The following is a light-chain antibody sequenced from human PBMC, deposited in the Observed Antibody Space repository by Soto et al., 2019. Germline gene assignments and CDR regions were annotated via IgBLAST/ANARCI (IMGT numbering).Light chain of an antibody. J-gene: IGKJ5*01. CDR3: QQYNNWPPIT. Sequence: EMVMTQSPATLSVSTGERATLSCRASQSVSSNLAWYQQKPGQAPRLLIYGASTRATGIPARFSGSGSGTEFTLTITSLQSEDFPVYYCQQYNNWPPITFGQGTRLENK. V-gene: IGKV3-15*01. CDR1: QSVSSN. CDR2: GAS.